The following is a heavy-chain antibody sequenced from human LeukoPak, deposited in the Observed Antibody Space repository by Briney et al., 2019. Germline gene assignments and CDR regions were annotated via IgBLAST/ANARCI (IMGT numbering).Heavy chain of an antibody. V-gene: IGHV3-48*03. D-gene: IGHD3-22*01. CDR2: ISSSGSTI. CDR1: GFTFSSYE. CDR3: ARAGSYYDSSGYYYWGSYYYYMDV. Sequence: GGSLRLSCAASGFTFSSYEMNWVRQAPGKGLEWVSYISSSGSTIYYADSVKGRFTISRDNAKNSLYLQMNSLRAEDTAVYYCARAGSYYDSSGYYYWGSYYYYMDVWGKGTTVTISS. J-gene: IGHJ6*03.